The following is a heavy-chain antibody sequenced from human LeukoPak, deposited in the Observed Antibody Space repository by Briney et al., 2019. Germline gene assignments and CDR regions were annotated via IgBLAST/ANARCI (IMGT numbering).Heavy chain of an antibody. CDR2: IKQDGSEK. CDR3: SRDLDYYYYSRNV. V-gene: IGHV3-7*01. CDR1: GFTFSSYW. J-gene: IGHJ6*03. Sequence: GGSLRLSCAASGFTFSSYWMSWVRQAPGKGLEWVANIKQDGSEKYYVDSVKGRFTISRDNAKNSLYLQMNSLRAEDTAVYYCSRDLDYYYYSRNVWGKGTPVTVS.